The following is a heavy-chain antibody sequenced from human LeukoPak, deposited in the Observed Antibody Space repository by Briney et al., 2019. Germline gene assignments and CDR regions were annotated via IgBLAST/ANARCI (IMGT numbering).Heavy chain of an antibody. CDR1: GGFISSSSYY. CDR2: IYYSGST. D-gene: IGHD6-13*01. J-gene: IGHJ3*02. Sequence: SETLSLTCIVSGGFISSSSYYWGWIRQPPGKGPEWIGYIYYSGSTNYNPSLKSRVTISVDTSKNQFSLKLSSVTAADTAVYYCARHAAAARRAFDIWGQGTMVTVSS. V-gene: IGHV4-61*05. CDR3: ARHAAAARRAFDI.